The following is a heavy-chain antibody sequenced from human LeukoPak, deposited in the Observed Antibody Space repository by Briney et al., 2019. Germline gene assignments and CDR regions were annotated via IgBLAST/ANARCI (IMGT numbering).Heavy chain of an antibody. CDR3: TTCGYDRCGAFDI. V-gene: IGHV3-15*01. J-gene: IGHJ3*02. D-gene: IGHD5-12*01. CDR2: IKSKTDGGTT. CDR1: EFPFTRAW. Sequence: GGSLRLSCAVSEFPFTRAWMTWVRQAPGKGLEWVGRIKSKTDGGTTDYATPVKGRFSISRDDSKNTLYLQMNSLETEDTAMYYCTTCGYDRCGAFDIWGQGTVVTVSS.